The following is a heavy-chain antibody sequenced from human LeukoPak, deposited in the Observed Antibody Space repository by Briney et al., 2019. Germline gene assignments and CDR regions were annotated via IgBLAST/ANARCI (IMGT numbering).Heavy chain of an antibody. D-gene: IGHD2-15*01. CDR1: GGSISSSSYY. V-gene: IGHV4-39*07. CDR3: ARDRVPRVVVVAPYYYYGMDV. J-gene: IGHJ6*02. CDR2: IYYSGST. Sequence: PSETLSLTCTVSGGSISSSSYYWGWIRQPPGKGLEWIGSIYYSGSTYYNPSLKSRVTISVDTSKNQFSLKLSSVTAADTAVYYCARDRVPRVVVVAPYYYYGMDVWGQGTTVTVSS.